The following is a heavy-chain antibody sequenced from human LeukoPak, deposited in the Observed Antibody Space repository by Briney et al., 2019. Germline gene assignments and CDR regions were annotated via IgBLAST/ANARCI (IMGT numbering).Heavy chain of an antibody. Sequence: ASVKVSCKASGGTFSSYAISWVRQAPGQGLEWMGGIIPIFGTANYAQKFQGRVTITADESTSTAYMELSSLRSEDTAVYYCARDRGLVEMATISCYYWGQGTLVTVSS. CDR2: IIPIFGTA. CDR3: ARDRGLVEMATISCYY. J-gene: IGHJ4*02. CDR1: GGTFSSYA. V-gene: IGHV1-69*13. D-gene: IGHD5-24*01.